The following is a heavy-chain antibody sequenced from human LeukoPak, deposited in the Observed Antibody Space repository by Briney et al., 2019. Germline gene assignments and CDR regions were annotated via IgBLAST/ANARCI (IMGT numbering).Heavy chain of an antibody. CDR2: ISSSSSYI. J-gene: IGHJ4*02. CDR1: GFTFSSYS. Sequence: PGGSLRLSCAASGFTFSSYSMNWVRQAPGKGLEWVSSISSSSSYIYYADSVKGRFTISRDNAKNSLYLQMNSLRAEDTAVYYCARDLETVFGVATMRYFDYWGQGTLVTVSS. CDR3: ARDLETVFGVATMRYFDY. V-gene: IGHV3-21*01. D-gene: IGHD3-3*01.